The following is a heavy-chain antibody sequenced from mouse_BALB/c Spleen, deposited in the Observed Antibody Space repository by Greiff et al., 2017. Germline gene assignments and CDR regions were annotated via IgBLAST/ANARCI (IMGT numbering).Heavy chain of an antibody. Sequence: EVQLQQSGPELVKPGASVKVYCKASGYAFPSYNMYWVKQRHGKSLEWIGYIDPYNGGTSYNQKFKGKATLTVDKSSSTAFMHLNSLTSEDSAVYYCARRGYGHWFAYWGQGTLVTVSA. CDR1: GYAFPSYN. V-gene: IGHV1S135*01. CDR3: ARRGYGHWFAY. J-gene: IGHJ3*01. CDR2: IDPYNGGT. D-gene: IGHD1-1*02.